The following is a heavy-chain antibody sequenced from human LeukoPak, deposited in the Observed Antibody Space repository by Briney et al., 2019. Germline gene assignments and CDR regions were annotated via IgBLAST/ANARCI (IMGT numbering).Heavy chain of an antibody. CDR1: GGSIRSSYYY. CDR2: IYYSGST. J-gene: IGHJ2*01. CDR3: ARRPYRWYFDL. V-gene: IGHV4-39*01. Sequence: TASEALSLTCTVSGGSIRSSYYYWGWIRQPPGKGLEWIGVIYYSGSTYYNPSLKSRVTISVDTSKNQFSLKLSSVTAADTAVYYCARRPYRWYFDLWGRGTLVTVSS.